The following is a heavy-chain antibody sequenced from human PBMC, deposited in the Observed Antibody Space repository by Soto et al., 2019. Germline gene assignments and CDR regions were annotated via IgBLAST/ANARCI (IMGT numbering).Heavy chain of an antibody. D-gene: IGHD5-18*01. V-gene: IGHV3-43D*04. CDR3: AKGARRYNNQYYFDS. J-gene: IGHJ4*02. CDR2: ISWDGGST. Sequence: EVQLVESGGVVVQPGGSLRLSCAASGFTFDDYAMQWVRQAPGKGLEWVSLISWDGGSTYYADSVKGRFTISRDSSKNSLYLQMHSLIPEDTALYYCAKGARRYNNQYYFDSWGQGTLVTVSS. CDR1: GFTFDDYA.